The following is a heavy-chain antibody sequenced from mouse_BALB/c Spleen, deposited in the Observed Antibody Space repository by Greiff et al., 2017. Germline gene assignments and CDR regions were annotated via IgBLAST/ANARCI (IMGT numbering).Heavy chain of an antibody. CDR1: GYAFTNYL. J-gene: IGHJ4*01. V-gene: IGHV1-54*01. CDR2: INPGSGGT. CDR3: ARGELAYAMDY. D-gene: IGHD3-1*01. Sequence: VMLVESGAELVRPGTSVKVSCKASGYAFTNYLIEWVKQRPGQGLEWIGVINPGSGGTNYNEKFKGKATLTADKSSSTAYMQRSSLTSDDSAVYFCARGELAYAMDYWGQGTSVTVSS.